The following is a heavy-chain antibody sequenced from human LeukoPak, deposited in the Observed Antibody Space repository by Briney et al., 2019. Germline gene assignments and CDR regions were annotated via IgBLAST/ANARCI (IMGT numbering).Heavy chain of an antibody. CDR2: IYYSGST. D-gene: IGHD3-22*01. Sequence: PSQTLSLTCTVSGGSISSGDYYWRWIRQPPGKGLEWIGYIYYSGSTYYNPSLKSRVTISVDTSKNQFSLKLSSVTAADTAVYYCARAGDYDSSGCYYAYWGQGTLVTVSS. CDR1: GGSISSGDYY. CDR3: ARAGDYDSSGCYYAY. J-gene: IGHJ4*02. V-gene: IGHV4-30-4*01.